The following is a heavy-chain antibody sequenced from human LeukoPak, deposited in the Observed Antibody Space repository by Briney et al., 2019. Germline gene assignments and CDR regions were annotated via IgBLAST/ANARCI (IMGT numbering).Heavy chain of an antibody. Sequence: GGSLRLSCAASGFTFSSYAMSGVRQAPWRGLEWVSAISGSGGSTYYADSVKGRFTISRDNSKNTLYLPMNSVRAEDTAVYYCAKEVDGRVYAIEDYFDYGGQGTLVTVSS. CDR1: GFTFSSYA. V-gene: IGHV3-23*01. J-gene: IGHJ4*02. CDR3: AKEVDGRVYAIEDYFDY. D-gene: IGHD2-8*01. CDR2: ISGSGGST.